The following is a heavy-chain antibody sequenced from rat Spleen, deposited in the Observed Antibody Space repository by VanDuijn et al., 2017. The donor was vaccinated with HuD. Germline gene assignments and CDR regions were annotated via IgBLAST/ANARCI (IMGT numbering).Heavy chain of an antibody. Sequence: EVQLVESGGGFVQPGRSLKLSCAASGFTFSNFVMAWVRQAPTKGLEWVASISSIGATTYYRDSVKGRFTISRDNAKSSLYLQMDSLRSEDTATYYCTTEPGYNSYFAYWGQGVMVTVSS. D-gene: IGHD1-4*01. CDR3: TTEPGYNSYFAY. J-gene: IGHJ2*01. V-gene: IGHV5-20*01. CDR1: GFTFSNFV. CDR2: ISSIGATT.